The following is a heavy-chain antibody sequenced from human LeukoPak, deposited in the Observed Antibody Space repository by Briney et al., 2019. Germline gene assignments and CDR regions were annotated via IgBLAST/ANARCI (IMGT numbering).Heavy chain of an antibody. CDR1: GGSISSYY. V-gene: IGHV4-59*01. CDR3: ERGRTSVAGTNDNWFDP. J-gene: IGHJ5*02. CDR2: IYYSGST. Sequence: KPSETLSLTCTASGGSISSYYWSWIRQPPGKGLEWIGYIYYSGSTNYNPSLKSRVTISVDTSKNQFSLKLSSVTAADTAVYYCERGRTSVAGTNDNWFDPWGKGTLVTVSS. D-gene: IGHD6-19*01.